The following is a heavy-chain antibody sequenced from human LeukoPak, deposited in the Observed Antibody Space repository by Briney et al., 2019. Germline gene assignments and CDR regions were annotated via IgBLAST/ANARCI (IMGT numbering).Heavy chain of an antibody. V-gene: IGHV3-23*01. D-gene: IGHD5-24*01. CDR1: GLPFSSFA. J-gene: IGHJ6*04. Sequence: QPGGSLLLSCAVSGLPFSSFAMSWVRQAPGKGLEGVSAITGSAGATWYADAVKGRFTISRDNSKNTMYLQMNSLGAEDTALYYCAKMKGATEYYYYAMDVWGKGTMVSVSS. CDR2: ITGSAGAT. CDR3: AKMKGATEYYYYAMDV.